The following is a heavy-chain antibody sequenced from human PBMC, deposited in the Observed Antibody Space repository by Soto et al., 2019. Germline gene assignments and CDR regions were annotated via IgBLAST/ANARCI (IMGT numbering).Heavy chain of an antibody. CDR1: GFTFSSYA. CDR2: INGSGGST. Sequence: GGSLRLSCAASGFTFSSYALSWVRQAPGKGLEWVSAINGSGGSTYYADSVKGRFTISRDNSKNTLYLQMNSLRAEDTAVYYCAKDYIGSSGYSSVLFDYWGQGTLVTVSS. CDR3: AKDYIGSSGYSSVLFDY. V-gene: IGHV3-23*01. D-gene: IGHD3-22*01. J-gene: IGHJ4*02.